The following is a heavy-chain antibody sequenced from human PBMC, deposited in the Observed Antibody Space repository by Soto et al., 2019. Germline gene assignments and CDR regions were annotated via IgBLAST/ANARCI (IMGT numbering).Heavy chain of an antibody. D-gene: IGHD4-4*01. V-gene: IGHV3-21*01. CDR3: ARDQRYSRQGYSDY. J-gene: IGHJ4*02. Sequence: EVQLVESGGGLVKPGGSLRLSCVGSAFIFSDHSMNWVRQAPGKGLEWVTSIGDTGTFIYYADSVKGRFTISRDNAKNSLFLQMDSLRPEDTAVYYCARDQRYSRQGYSDYWGQGTLVTVSS. CDR2: IGDTGTFI. CDR1: AFIFSDHS.